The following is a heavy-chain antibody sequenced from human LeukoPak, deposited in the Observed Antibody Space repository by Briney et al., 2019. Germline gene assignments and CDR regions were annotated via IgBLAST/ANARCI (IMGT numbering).Heavy chain of an antibody. CDR3: ARDYYDFWSGARGPLDY. Sequence: GASVKVSCKASGYTFTSYGISWMRQAPGQGLEWMGWISAYNGNTNYAQKLQGRVTMTTDTSTSTAYMELRSLRSDDTAVYYCARDYYDFWSGARGPLDYWGQGTLVTVSS. CDR2: ISAYNGNT. V-gene: IGHV1-18*01. D-gene: IGHD3-3*01. CDR1: GYTFTSYG. J-gene: IGHJ4*02.